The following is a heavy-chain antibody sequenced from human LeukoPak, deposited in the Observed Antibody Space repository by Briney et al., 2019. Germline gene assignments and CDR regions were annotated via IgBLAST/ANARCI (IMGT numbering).Heavy chain of an antibody. CDR3: ARDPYSSGWYGFDYYYGMDV. V-gene: IGHV1-2*02. D-gene: IGHD6-19*01. CDR2: INPYSGGT. J-gene: IGHJ6*02. Sequence: ASVKVSCKASGYIFTGYYMYWVRQAPGQGLEWMGWINPYSGGTNNAQKFQGRVTMTRDTSISTAYMELSGLRFGDTAVYYCARDPYSSGWYGFDYYYGMDVWGQGTTVTVSS. CDR1: GYIFTGYY.